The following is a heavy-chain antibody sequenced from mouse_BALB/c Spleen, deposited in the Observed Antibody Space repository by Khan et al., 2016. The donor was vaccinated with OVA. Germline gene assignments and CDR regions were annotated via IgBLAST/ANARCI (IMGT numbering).Heavy chain of an antibody. D-gene: IGHD1-2*01. CDR3: ARTARRKY. V-gene: IGHV3-2*02. CDR2: ISYSGST. J-gene: IGHJ2*01. Sequence: VQLKESGPGLVKPSQSLSLTCTVTGYSITSGYGWNWIRQFQGNKLEWMGYISYSGSTNYNPSLQSRISITRDTSKNQFFLQLNSVTTEDTATYYCARTARRKYWGQGTTLTVSS. CDR1: GYSITSGYG.